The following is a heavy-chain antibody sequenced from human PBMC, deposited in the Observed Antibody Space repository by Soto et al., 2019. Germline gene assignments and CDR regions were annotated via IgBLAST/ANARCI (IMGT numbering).Heavy chain of an antibody. CDR2: INPNSGGT. CDR3: ARDHPVDYYDSSGYGIYYMDV. Sequence: ASVKVSCKASGYTFTGYHMHWVRQAPGQGLEWMGWINPNSGGTNYAQKFQGWVTMTRDTSISTAYMELSRLRSDDTAVYYCARDHPVDYYDSSGYGIYYMDVWGKGTTVTVSS. D-gene: IGHD3-22*01. CDR1: GYTFTGYH. J-gene: IGHJ6*03. V-gene: IGHV1-2*04.